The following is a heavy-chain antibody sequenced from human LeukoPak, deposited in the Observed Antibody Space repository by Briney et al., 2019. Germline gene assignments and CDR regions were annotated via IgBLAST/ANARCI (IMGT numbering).Heavy chain of an antibody. V-gene: IGHV4-59*01. CDR3: ARGSYGRLLWDYFDY. CDR2: IYYSGST. J-gene: IGHJ4*02. CDR1: GGSISSYY. Sequence: SETLSLTCTVSGGSISSYYWSWIRQPPGKGLEWIGYIYYSGSTNYNPSLKSRVTISVDTSKNQFSLKLSSVTAADTAVYYCARGSYGRLLWDYFDYWGQGALVTVSS. D-gene: IGHD5-18*01.